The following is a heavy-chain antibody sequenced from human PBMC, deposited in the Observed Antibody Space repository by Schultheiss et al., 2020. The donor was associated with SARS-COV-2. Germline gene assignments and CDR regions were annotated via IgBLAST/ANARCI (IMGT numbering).Heavy chain of an antibody. CDR2: IYYSGST. CDR3: AVTRSHSHDGYYYGMDV. Sequence: SQTLSLTCTVSGASLSSGAYSWSWIRQPPGRGLEWIGYIYYSGSTNYNPSLKSRVTISVDTSKNQFSLKLSSVTAADTAVYYCAVTRSHSHDGYYYGMDVWGQGTTVTVSS. CDR1: GASLSSGAYS. V-gene: IGHV4-61*08. J-gene: IGHJ6*02. D-gene: IGHD2-15*01.